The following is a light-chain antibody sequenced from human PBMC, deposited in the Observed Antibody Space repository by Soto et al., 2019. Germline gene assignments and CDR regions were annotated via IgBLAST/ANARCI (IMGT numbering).Light chain of an antibody. CDR1: KLGDKY. CDR3: QAWDSSSVV. V-gene: IGLV3-1*01. Sequence: SYELTQSPSVSVSPGQTATITCSGDKLGDKYAYWYQQKPGQSPVVVIYEDTKRPSGIPERFSGSNSGNTATLTISWTQAMDEADYYCQAWDSSSVVFGGGTKLTVL. CDR2: EDT. J-gene: IGLJ2*01.